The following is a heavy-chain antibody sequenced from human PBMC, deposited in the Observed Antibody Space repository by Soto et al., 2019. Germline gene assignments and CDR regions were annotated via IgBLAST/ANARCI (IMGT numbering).Heavy chain of an antibody. Sequence: SVKVSCKASGGTFSSYSISWVRQAPGQGLEWMGGIIPIFGTANYAQKFQGRVTITADKSTSTAYMELSSLRSEDTAVYYCARGGMGVVVTATKFDPWGQGTLVTVSS. V-gene: IGHV1-69*06. J-gene: IGHJ5*02. CDR3: ARGGMGVVVTATKFDP. D-gene: IGHD2-21*02. CDR1: GGTFSSYS. CDR2: IIPIFGTA.